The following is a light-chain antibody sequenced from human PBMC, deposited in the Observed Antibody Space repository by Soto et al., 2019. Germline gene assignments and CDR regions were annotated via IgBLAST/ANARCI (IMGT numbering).Light chain of an antibody. CDR3: CSFGNLNSLPYV. Sequence: YALTQPASVSASPGQTITISCTGTINDIGTHNLVSWYQQHPGKAPNLIIYELTERPSGVSSRFSGSKSGNTASLTISGLQPDDEADYYCCSFGNLNSLPYVCGTGTKVTVL. CDR1: INDIGTHNL. J-gene: IGLJ1*01. CDR2: ELT. V-gene: IGLV2-23*02.